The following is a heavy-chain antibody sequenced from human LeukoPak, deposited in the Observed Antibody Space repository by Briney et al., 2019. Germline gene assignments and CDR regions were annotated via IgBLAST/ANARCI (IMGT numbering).Heavy chain of an antibody. CDR2: IYSGGST. CDR3: AKDPDPIAAAGQF. V-gene: IGHV3-66*01. Sequence: PGGSLRLSCAASEFSVGSNYMTRVRQAPGKGLEWVSLIYSGGSTYYADSVKGRFTISRDNSKNTLYLQMNSLRAEDTAVYYCAKDPDPIAAAGQFWGQGTLVTVSS. J-gene: IGHJ4*02. D-gene: IGHD6-13*01. CDR1: EFSVGSNY.